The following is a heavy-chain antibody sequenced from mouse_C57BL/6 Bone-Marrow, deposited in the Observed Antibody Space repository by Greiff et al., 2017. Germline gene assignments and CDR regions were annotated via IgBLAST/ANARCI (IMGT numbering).Heavy chain of an antibody. CDR1: GYTFTDHT. D-gene: IGHD1-1*01. J-gene: IGHJ3*01. CDR2: IYPRDGST. Sequence: QVQPQQSDAELVKPGASVKISCKVSGYTFTDHTIHWMKQRPEQGLEWIGYIYPRDGSTKYNEKFKGKATLTADKSSSTAYMQLNSLTSEDSAVYFCARPRSFYYYGSSPWCADWGQGTLVTVSA. V-gene: IGHV1-78*01. CDR3: ARPRSFYYYGSSPWCAD.